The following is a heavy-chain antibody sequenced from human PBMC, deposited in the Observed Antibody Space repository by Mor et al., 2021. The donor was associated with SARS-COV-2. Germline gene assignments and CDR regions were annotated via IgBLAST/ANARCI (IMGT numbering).Heavy chain of an antibody. J-gene: IGHJ6*02. CDR2: INPNSGGT. Sequence: GQGLEWMGWINPNSGGTNYAQKFQGWVTMTRDTSISTAYMELSRLRSDDTAVYYCARSSGGSGSYYSHYYYGMDVWGQGT. D-gene: IGHD3-10*01. CDR3: ARSSGGSGSYYSHYYYGMDV. V-gene: IGHV1-2*04.